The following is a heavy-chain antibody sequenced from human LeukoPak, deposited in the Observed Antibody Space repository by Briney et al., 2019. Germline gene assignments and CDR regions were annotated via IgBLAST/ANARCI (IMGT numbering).Heavy chain of an antibody. D-gene: IGHD7-27*01. V-gene: IGHV3-21*01. J-gene: IGHJ6*03. CDR1: GFTFSSYS. CDR2: ISSSSSYI. Sequence: GGSLRLSCAASGFTFSSYSMNWVRQAPGKGLEWVSSISSSSSYIYYADSVKGRFTISRDNAKNSLYLQMNSLRAEDTAVYYCARFKWGYYYYYYHMDVWGKGTTVTVSS. CDR3: ARFKWGYYYYYYHMDV.